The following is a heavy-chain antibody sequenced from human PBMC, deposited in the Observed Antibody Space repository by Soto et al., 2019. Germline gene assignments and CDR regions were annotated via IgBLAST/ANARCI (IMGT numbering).Heavy chain of an antibody. CDR2: ISYDGSNK. Sequence: QLQLVESGGGVVQPGRSLRLSCAASEFTFSSYGMHWFRQAPGKGLEWVAVISYDGSNKYYADSVKGRFTISIDNSKNTLYLQMNCLRAEDTAVYYCVAVVVSGGEYFQRWGQGTLVAVSS. J-gene: IGHJ1*01. D-gene: IGHD2-21*01. CDR1: EFTFSSYG. CDR3: VAVVVSGGEYFQR. V-gene: IGHV3-30*03.